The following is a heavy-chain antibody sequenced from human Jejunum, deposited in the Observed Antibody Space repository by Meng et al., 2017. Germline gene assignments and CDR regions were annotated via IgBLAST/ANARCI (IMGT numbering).Heavy chain of an antibody. CDR1: GFTFSNSA. CDR3: AKLTSL. J-gene: IGHJ4*02. Sequence: VQLVESGGGLVQPGGSLRLSCAASGFTFSNSAMSLVRQAPGKGLEWVSVISGSDGRTYYADSVRGRFTISRDTSKNTLYLQMISLRAEDTAVYYCAKLTSLWGQGTLVTVSS. V-gene: IGHV3-23*04. CDR2: ISGSDGRT. D-gene: IGHD3-16*01.